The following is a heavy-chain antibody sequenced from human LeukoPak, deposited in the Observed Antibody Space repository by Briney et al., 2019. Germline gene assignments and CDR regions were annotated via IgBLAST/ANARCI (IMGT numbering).Heavy chain of an antibody. D-gene: IGHD1-26*01. CDR3: ARGLGARDY. CDR1: GGSFSGYY. J-gene: IGHJ4*02. Sequence: PSETLSLTCAVYGGSFSGYYWSWIRQPPGKGLEWIGEINHSGSTNYNPSLKSRVTISVDTYKNKYSLKLNTVTATDTAVYYCARGLGARDYWGQGTLVTVSS. CDR2: INHSGST. V-gene: IGHV4-34*01.